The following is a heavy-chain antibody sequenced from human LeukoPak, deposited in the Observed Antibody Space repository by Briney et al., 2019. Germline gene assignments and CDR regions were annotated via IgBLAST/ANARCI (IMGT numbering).Heavy chain of an antibody. D-gene: IGHD3-16*01. CDR2: INHSGST. CDR1: GGSFSGYY. V-gene: IGHV4-34*01. J-gene: IGHJ4*02. Sequence: PSETLSLTCAVYGGSFSGYYWSWIRQPPGKGLEWIGEINHSGSTNYNPSLKSRVTISEDTSKNQFSLKLSSVTAADTAVYYCAGASYYDYVWGSPLFDYWGQGTLVTVSS. CDR3: AGASYYDYVWGSPLFDY.